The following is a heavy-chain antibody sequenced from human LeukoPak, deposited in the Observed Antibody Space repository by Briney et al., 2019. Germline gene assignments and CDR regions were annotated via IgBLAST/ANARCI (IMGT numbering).Heavy chain of an antibody. J-gene: IGHJ4*02. Sequence: ASVKVSCKASEYTFTSYDINWVRQATGQGLEWMGWMNPDSGNTGYAQKFQGRVTMTRNTSINTAYMELSSLRSEDTAVYYCARENRREPEYSSSALDYWGQGTLVTVSS. CDR3: ARENRREPEYSSSALDY. CDR2: MNPDSGNT. V-gene: IGHV1-8*01. D-gene: IGHD6-6*01. CDR1: EYTFTSYD.